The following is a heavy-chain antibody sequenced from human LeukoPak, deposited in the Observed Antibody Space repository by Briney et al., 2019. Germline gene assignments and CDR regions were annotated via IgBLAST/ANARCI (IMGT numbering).Heavy chain of an antibody. J-gene: IGHJ6*02. CDR1: GFTFSTYG. CDR3: ARAPPDFWGGYYAAMDV. Sequence: GGSLRLSCAASGFTFSTYGMHWVRQAPGKGLEWVAVISYDGSNEYYADSVKGRFTISRDNTKNSLFLQMNSLRTEDTAVYYCARAPPDFWGGYYAAMDVWGQGTTVIVSS. V-gene: IGHV3-30*03. CDR2: ISYDGSNE. D-gene: IGHD3-3*01.